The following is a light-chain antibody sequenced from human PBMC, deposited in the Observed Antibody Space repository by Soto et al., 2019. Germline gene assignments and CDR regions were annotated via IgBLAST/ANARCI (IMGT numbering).Light chain of an antibody. V-gene: IGKV1-12*01. CDR3: QQANSFPLT. CDR1: QAINNW. CDR2: ATS. Sequence: DIQMTQSPHSVSASVGDRVTITCRASQAINNWLAWYQQKPGHAPKLLIYATSTLQTGVPSRFSGSGYGTDFTLTISSLQPEDFATYYCQQANSFPLTLGGGTKVEFK. J-gene: IGKJ4*01.